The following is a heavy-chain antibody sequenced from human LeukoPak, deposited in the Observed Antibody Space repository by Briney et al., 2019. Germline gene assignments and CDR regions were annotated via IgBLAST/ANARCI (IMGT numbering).Heavy chain of an antibody. CDR2: ISGYNGNT. Sequence: ASVKVSFKASGYTFTSYGISRVRQPPGQGLEWMGWISGYNGNTNNAQKLQGRVTMTTDTSTSTAYMELTSLRSDDTAVYYCASFSPTTATFDYWGQGTLVTVSS. J-gene: IGHJ4*02. CDR3: ASFSPTTATFDY. D-gene: IGHD1-26*01. V-gene: IGHV1-18*01. CDR1: GYTFTSYG.